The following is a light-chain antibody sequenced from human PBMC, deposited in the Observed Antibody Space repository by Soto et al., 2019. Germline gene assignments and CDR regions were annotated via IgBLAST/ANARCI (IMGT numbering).Light chain of an antibody. Sequence: EIVLTQSPATLSLSPGEGATFSCRASQSISTSLAWYQQKPGQAPRLLIYDASNRATGIPARFSGTGSGTDFTLTISSLEPEDFAVYYCQQRSNWPITFGQGTRLEIK. CDR1: QSISTS. CDR3: QQRSNWPIT. CDR2: DAS. V-gene: IGKV3-11*01. J-gene: IGKJ5*01.